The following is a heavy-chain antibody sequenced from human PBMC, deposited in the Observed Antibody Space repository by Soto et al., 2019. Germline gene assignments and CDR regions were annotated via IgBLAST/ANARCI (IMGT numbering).Heavy chain of an antibody. Sequence: GESLKISCKGSGYSFTSYWISWVRQMPGKGLEWMGRIDPSDSYTNYSPSFQGHVTISADKSISTAYLQWSSLKASDTAMYYCARRKVEMATRELDWFDPWGQGTLVTVSS. J-gene: IGHJ5*02. CDR1: GYSFTSYW. CDR2: IDPSDSYT. CDR3: ARRKVEMATRELDWFDP. D-gene: IGHD5-12*01. V-gene: IGHV5-10-1*01.